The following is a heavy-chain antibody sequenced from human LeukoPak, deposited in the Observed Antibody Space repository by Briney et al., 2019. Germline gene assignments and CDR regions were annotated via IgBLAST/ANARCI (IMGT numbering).Heavy chain of an antibody. CDR2: ICTSGST. CDR3: ASDVVVAATPYYYYYYMDV. V-gene: IGHV4-4*07. J-gene: IGHJ6*03. CDR1: GCSISSYY. D-gene: IGHD2-15*01. Sequence: SETVSLTCTVSGCSISSYYWSWIRQPAGKGLEWIGRICTSGSTNYNPSLKSRVTISVDTSKNQFSLKLSSVTAADTAVYYCASDVVVAATPYYYYYYMDVWGKGTTVTVSS.